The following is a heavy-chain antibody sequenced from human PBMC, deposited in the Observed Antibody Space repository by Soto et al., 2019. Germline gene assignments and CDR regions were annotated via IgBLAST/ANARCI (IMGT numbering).Heavy chain of an antibody. CDR2: VYSSGST. J-gene: IGHJ5*02. CDR1: GGSISSYF. V-gene: IGHV4-59*01. Sequence: SETLSLTCTVSGGSISSYFWNWIRQRPGKGLEWVGYVYSSGSTNYNPSLKSRVTISLDTSNSHFSLKLPSGTLADTAVYYCARSTGGEFDPWGQGTLVTVSS. CDR3: ARSTGGEFDP. D-gene: IGHD2-21*01.